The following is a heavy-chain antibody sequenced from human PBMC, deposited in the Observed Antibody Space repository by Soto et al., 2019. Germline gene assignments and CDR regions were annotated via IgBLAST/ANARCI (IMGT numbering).Heavy chain of an antibody. CDR3: AREGMWVIAAAGTLGAFDI. D-gene: IGHD6-13*01. CDR2: IIPILGIA. Sequence: ASVKVSCKASGGTFSSYAISWVRQAPGQGLEWMGRIIPILGIANYAQKFQGRVTITADKSTSTAYMELSSLRSEDTAVYYCAREGMWVIAAAGTLGAFDIWGQGTMVTVSS. V-gene: IGHV1-69*04. J-gene: IGHJ3*02. CDR1: GGTFSSYA.